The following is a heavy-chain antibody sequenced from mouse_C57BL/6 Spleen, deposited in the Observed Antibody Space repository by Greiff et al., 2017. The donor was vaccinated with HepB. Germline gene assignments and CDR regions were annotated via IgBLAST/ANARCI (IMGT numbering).Heavy chain of an antibody. CDR3: ARYMDYYGSSYYYYAMDY. Sequence: EVMLVESGGGLVQPGGSLSLSCAASGFTFTDYYMSWVRQPPGKALEWLGFIRNKANGYTTEYSASVKGRFTISRDNSQSILYLQMNALRAEDSATYYCARYMDYYGSSYYYYAMDYWGQRTSVTVSS. V-gene: IGHV7-3*01. D-gene: IGHD1-1*01. J-gene: IGHJ4*01. CDR2: IRNKANGYTT. CDR1: GFTFTDYY.